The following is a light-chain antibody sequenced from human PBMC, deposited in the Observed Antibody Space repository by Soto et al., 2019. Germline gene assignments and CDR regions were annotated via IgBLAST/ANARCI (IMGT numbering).Light chain of an antibody. V-gene: IGKV1-39*01. Sequence: DIQMTQSPSSLSASVGDRVTITCRASQSISSYLNWYQQKPGKAPNLLIYAASSLQSGVPSRFSGSGSGTDFTLTISSLQPEDFATYYCQQSHSSPRTFGQGTTV. J-gene: IGKJ1*01. CDR3: QQSHSSPRT. CDR1: QSISSY. CDR2: AAS.